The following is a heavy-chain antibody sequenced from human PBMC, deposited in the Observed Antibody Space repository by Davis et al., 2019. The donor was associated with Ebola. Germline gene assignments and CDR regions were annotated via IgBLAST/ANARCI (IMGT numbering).Heavy chain of an antibody. D-gene: IGHD2-21*01. V-gene: IGHV4-34*01. CDR1: GGSFSGYY. CDR2: INHVGYT. CDR3: ARVTRYCSDSTCYYYYGMDV. J-gene: IGHJ6*02. Sequence: SETLSLTCDVSGGSFSGYYWRWIRQPPNKGLEWIGEINHVGYTNYNPSIESRVTLSVDSSKRQVSLRLTSMTAADTAIYYCARVTRYCSDSTCYYYYGMDVWGQGTTVTVSS.